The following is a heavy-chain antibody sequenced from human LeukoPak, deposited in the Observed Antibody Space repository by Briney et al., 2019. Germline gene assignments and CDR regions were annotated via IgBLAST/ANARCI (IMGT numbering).Heavy chain of an antibody. CDR1: GFTFSSYS. Sequence: PGGSLRLSCAASGFTFSSYSMNWVRQAPGKGLEWVSSISSSSSYIYYADSVKGRFTISRDNAKNSLYLRMNSLRTEDTAVYYCARGDYYGSGMYGWFDPWGQGTLVTVSS. CDR2: ISSSSSYI. J-gene: IGHJ5*02. V-gene: IGHV3-21*01. D-gene: IGHD3-10*01. CDR3: ARGDYYGSGMYGWFDP.